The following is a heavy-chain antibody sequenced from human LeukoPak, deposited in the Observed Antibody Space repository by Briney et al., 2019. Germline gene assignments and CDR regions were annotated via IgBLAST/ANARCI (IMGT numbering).Heavy chain of an antibody. D-gene: IGHD3-9*01. J-gene: IGHJ4*02. CDR1: GFTFSSYA. Sequence: PGGSLRLSCAASGFTFSSYAMSWVRQAPEKGLEWVSGISGSDGSTNYADSVKGRFTISRENSKNTLYLQMNSLRADDTAVYYCVKDHGWLLYSWGQGTLVTVSS. CDR2: ISGSDGST. V-gene: IGHV3-23*01. CDR3: VKDHGWLLYS.